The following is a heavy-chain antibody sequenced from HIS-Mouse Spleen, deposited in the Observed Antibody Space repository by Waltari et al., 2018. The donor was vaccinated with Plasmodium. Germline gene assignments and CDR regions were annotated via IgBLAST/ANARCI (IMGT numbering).Heavy chain of an antibody. Sequence: QVQLVESGGGVVQPGRSLRLSCAASGFTSHSYAMHWVRQAPGKGLEWVAVISYDGSNKYYADSVKGRFTISRDNSKNTLYLQMNSLRAEDTAVYYCARDRRLAFDYWGQGTLVTVSS. D-gene: IGHD2-15*01. CDR3: ARDRRLAFDY. CDR1: GFTSHSYA. CDR2: ISYDGSNK. V-gene: IGHV3-30-3*01. J-gene: IGHJ4*02.